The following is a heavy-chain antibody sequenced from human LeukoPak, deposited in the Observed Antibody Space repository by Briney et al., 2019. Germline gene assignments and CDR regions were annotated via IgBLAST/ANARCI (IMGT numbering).Heavy chain of an antibody. J-gene: IGHJ4*02. V-gene: IGHV3-21*01. Sequence: PGGSLRLSCEVSGFTFSSYSMNWVRQAPGKGLEWVSSISSSSSYIYYADSVKGRFTIPRDNAKNSLYLQMNSLRAEDTAVYYCAREPVTGSVDWGQGTLVTVSS. CDR1: GFTFSSYS. D-gene: IGHD4-17*01. CDR3: AREPVTGSVD. CDR2: ISSSSSYI.